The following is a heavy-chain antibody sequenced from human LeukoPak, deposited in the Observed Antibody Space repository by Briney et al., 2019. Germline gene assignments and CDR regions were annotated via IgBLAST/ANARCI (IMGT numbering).Heavy chain of an antibody. V-gene: IGHV3-49*04. CDR3: TRAPNLLWFGELLPPDY. CDR2: IRSKAYGGTT. CDR1: GFTFGDYA. J-gene: IGHJ4*02. Sequence: GRSLRLSCTASGFTFGDYAMSWVRQAPGKGLEWVGFIRSKAYGGTTEYAASVKGRFTISRDDSKSIAYLQMNSLKTEDTAVYYCTRAPNLLWFGELLPPDYWGQGTLVTVSS. D-gene: IGHD3-10*01.